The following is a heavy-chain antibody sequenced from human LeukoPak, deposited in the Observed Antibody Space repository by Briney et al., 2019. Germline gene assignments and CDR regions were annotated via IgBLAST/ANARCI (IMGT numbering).Heavy chain of an antibody. Sequence: PSETLSLTCTVSGGSISSGDYYWSWIRQPPGKGLEWIGYIYYSGSTYYNPSLKSRVTISVDTSKNQFSLKLSSVTAADTAVYYCARGLERAEDIVVVVAATSRYNWFDPWGQGTLVTVSS. CDR2: IYYSGST. D-gene: IGHD2-15*01. CDR3: ARGLERAEDIVVVVAATSRYNWFDP. CDR1: GGSISSGDYY. J-gene: IGHJ5*02. V-gene: IGHV4-30-4*01.